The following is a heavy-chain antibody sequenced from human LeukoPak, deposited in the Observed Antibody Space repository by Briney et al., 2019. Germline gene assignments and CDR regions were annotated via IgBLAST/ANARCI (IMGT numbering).Heavy chain of an antibody. CDR3: VRGMERWLRSHFDR. V-gene: IGHV3-30-3*01. J-gene: IGHJ4*02. Sequence: GGSLRLSCAASGFTFSSYAMSWVRQAPGKGLEWVAVISSDGSNKYYADSVEGRFTISRDNSKNTLYLEMNSLRVDDTAVYHCVRGMERWLRSHFDRWGQGTLVTVSS. CDR2: ISSDGSNK. CDR1: GFTFSSYA. D-gene: IGHD6-19*01.